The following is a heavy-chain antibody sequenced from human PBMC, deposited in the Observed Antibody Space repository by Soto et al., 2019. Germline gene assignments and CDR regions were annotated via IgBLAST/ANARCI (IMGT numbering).Heavy chain of an antibody. CDR1: GYTFTSYY. Sequence: QVQLVQSGAEVKKPGASVKLSCKASGYTFTSYYIHWVRQAPGQGLEWIGIINPNGGSTNYAYTLKGRLTVTRDTSTAPVYMELGALTSEDPAVYYWARGLGLGDYWGQGPLVTVSS. CDR2: INPNGGST. CDR3: ARGLGLGDY. D-gene: IGHD3-9*01. J-gene: IGHJ4*02. V-gene: IGHV1-46*04.